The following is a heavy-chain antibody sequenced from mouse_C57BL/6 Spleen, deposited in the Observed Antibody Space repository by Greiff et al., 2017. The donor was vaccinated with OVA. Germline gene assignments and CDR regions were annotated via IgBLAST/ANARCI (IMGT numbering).Heavy chain of an antibody. CDR1: GYSITSGYY. V-gene: IGHV3-6*01. Sequence: EVQLQESGPGLVKPSQSLSLTCSVSGYSITSGYYWNWIRQFPGSQLGWVGYISYDGSNNYNQSLKNRIPITRDTTTNQSVLKLKSVTTEDTSTDYCAREGGSSAHWGQGTTLTVSS. CDR2: ISYDGSN. D-gene: IGHD1-1*01. CDR3: AREGGSSAH. J-gene: IGHJ2*01.